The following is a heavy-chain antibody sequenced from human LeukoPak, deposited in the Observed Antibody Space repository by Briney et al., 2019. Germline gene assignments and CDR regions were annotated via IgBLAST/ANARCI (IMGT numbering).Heavy chain of an antibody. Sequence: ASVKVSCKASGYTFTGYYLHWVRQAPGQGLEWMGWINPNSGGTNYAQKFQGRVTMTRDTSISTAYMELSRLRSDDTAVYYCAREPVTIHDGFDPWGQGTLVTVSS. CDR3: AREPVTIHDGFDP. D-gene: IGHD2-2*02. V-gene: IGHV1-2*02. CDR1: GYTFTGYY. J-gene: IGHJ5*02. CDR2: INPNSGGT.